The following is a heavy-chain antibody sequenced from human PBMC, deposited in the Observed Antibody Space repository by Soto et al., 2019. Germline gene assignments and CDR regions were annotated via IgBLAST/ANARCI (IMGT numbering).Heavy chain of an antibody. D-gene: IGHD6-13*01. Sequence: TSETLSLTCTVSGGSISSQYWSWMRQPAGKGLEWLGRIYPSGSTNYNPSLKSRVSMSVDTSKNQVSLNLSSVTAADTAVYYCARRVGGYFDYWGQGTLVTVSS. CDR2: IYPSGST. CDR3: ARRVGGYFDY. V-gene: IGHV4-4*07. J-gene: IGHJ4*02. CDR1: GGSISSQY.